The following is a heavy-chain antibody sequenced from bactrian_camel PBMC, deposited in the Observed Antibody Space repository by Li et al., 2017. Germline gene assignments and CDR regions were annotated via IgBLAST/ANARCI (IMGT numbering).Heavy chain of an antibody. CDR2: IDLGGGKQ. Sequence: VESGGGSAQAGGTLRLSCAASGYPYSVPYMAWFRQAPGKEREWVAAIDLGGGKQDYADSVKGRFTISPDNAKNTMTLQMNSLRPEDTAMYYCAAGESGSFYCQLDSEYRYWGQGTQVTVS. D-gene: IGHD2*01. J-gene: IGHJ4*01. CDR3: AAGESGSFYCQLDSEYRY. CDR1: GYPYSVPY. V-gene: IGHV3S28*01.